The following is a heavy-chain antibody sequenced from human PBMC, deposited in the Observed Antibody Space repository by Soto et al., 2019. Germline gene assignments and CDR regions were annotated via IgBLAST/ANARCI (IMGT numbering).Heavy chain of an antibody. V-gene: IGHV3-23*01. CDR1: GLTFGSRA. J-gene: IGHJ4*02. CDR3: ARGSTDSYPGSRIFDF. D-gene: IGHD3-10*01. Sequence: EVQLLESGGDLKQPGGSLRLSCVASGLTFGSRAMSWVRQAPGEGLQWVSTITDTGGDAKYADSVRGRFVISRDNSKKTLYLQMTSLTAEDSAMYFCARGSTDSYPGSRIFDFWGRGTLATVSS. CDR2: ITDTGGDA.